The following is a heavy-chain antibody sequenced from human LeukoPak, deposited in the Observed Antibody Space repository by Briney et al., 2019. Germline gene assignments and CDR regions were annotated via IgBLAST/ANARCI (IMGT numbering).Heavy chain of an antibody. V-gene: IGHV5-51*01. J-gene: IGHJ3*02. Sequence: GESLKISCKGSGYRFTRYWTAWVRQMPGKGLQWMGIIDPGDSETRYSPSFQGQVTITADKSISTAYLQWSSLKASDTAMYYCARLNDGFDIWGQGAMVIVSS. CDR3: ARLNDGFDI. CDR1: GYRFTRYW. CDR2: IDPGDSET.